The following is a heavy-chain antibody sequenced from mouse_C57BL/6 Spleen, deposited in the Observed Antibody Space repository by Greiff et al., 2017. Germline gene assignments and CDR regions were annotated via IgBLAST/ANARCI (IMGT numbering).Heavy chain of an antibody. CDR3: ARDYYDYDGNFDV. CDR1: GYTFTSYW. CDR2: IDPSDSET. Sequence: QVQLKQPGAELVRPGSSVKLSCKASGYTFTSYWMHWVKQRPIQGLEWIGNIDPSDSETHYNQKFKDKATLTVDKSSSTAYMQLSSLTSEDSAVYYCARDYYDYDGNFDVWGTGTTVTVSS. J-gene: IGHJ1*03. D-gene: IGHD2-4*01. V-gene: IGHV1-52*01.